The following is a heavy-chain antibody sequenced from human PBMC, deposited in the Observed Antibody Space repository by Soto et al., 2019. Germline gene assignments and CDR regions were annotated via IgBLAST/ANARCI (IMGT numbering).Heavy chain of an antibody. CDR3: ARDRYNWFDT. V-gene: IGHV1-3*01. J-gene: IGHJ5*02. D-gene: IGHD1-20*01. CDR1: GYTFTNYA. CDR2: ITAGNGDT. Sequence: GASVKVSCKASGYTFTNYAMHWVRQAPGQKLEWMGRITAGNGDTRYSQKFQGRVTITRDTSASTAYMELSNLRSEDTAVYYCARDRYNWFDTWGQGTLVTVSS.